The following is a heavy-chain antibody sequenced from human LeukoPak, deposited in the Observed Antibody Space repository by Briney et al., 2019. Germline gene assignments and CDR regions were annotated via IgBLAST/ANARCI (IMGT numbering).Heavy chain of an antibody. CDR3: ATQRGSYLWGTDFDY. CDR1: GYTFTGFY. Sequence: ASVKVSCKASGYTFTGFYMHWVRQAPGQGLEWMGWINPNSGDTKYAQKFQGRVTMTRDTSISTAYMELSRLRSDDTAVYYCATQRGSYLWGTDFDYWGQGTLVTVSS. J-gene: IGHJ4*02. CDR2: INPNSGDT. D-gene: IGHD3-16*01. V-gene: IGHV1-2*02.